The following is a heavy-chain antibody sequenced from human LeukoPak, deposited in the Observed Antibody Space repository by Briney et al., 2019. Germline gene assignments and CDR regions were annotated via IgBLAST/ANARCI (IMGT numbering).Heavy chain of an antibody. CDR3: ARDQRYSSAWYDEGGYYFDY. Sequence: GASVKVSCKASGYTFTGYYMHWVRQAPGQGLEWMGWINPNSGGTNYVQKFQGRVTVTRDTSISTAYMELSRLRSDDTAVYYCARDQRYSSAWYDEGGYYFDYWGQGTPVTVSS. CDR1: GYTFTGYY. CDR2: INPNSGGT. D-gene: IGHD6-19*01. J-gene: IGHJ4*02. V-gene: IGHV1-2*02.